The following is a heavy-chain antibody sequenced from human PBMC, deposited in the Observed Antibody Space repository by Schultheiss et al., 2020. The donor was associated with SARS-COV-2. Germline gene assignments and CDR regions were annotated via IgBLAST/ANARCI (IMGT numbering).Heavy chain of an antibody. D-gene: IGHD3-22*01. Sequence: SQTLSLTCTVSGGSISSYYWSWIRQPPGKGLEWIGYIYYSGSTNYNPSLKSRVTISVDTSKNQFSLKLSSVTAADTAVYYCARDGYYYDSSGYYYPPYWYFDLWGRGTLVTVSS. V-gene: IGHV4-59*12. CDR2: IYYSGST. J-gene: IGHJ2*01. CDR3: ARDGYYYDSSGYYYPPYWYFDL. CDR1: GGSISSYY.